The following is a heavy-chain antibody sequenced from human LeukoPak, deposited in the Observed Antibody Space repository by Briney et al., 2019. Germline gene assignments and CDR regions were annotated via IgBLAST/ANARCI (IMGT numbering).Heavy chain of an antibody. V-gene: IGHV3-7*01. J-gene: IGHJ4*02. CDR3: ARGLHRIDY. D-gene: IGHD5/OR15-5a*01. Sequence: PGGSLRLSCAASGFTFGSCWMNWVRQTPGKGLEWVANINQDGSQKFYVDSVKGRFTFSRDNANNSLYLQMNSLRAEDTAVYYCARGLHRIDYWGQGTLVTVSS. CDR1: GFTFGSCW. CDR2: INQDGSQK.